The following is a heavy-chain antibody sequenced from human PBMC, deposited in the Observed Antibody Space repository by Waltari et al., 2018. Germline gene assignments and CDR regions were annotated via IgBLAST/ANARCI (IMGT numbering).Heavy chain of an antibody. Sequence: EVQLVQSGAEVKKPGESLKISCKGSGYSFTSYWIGWVRQMPGKGLEWMGIIYPGDSDTRYSPSFQGQVTISADKSISTAYLQWSSLKASDTAMYYRARSPGAVKAYYYYYMDVWGKGTTVTVSS. CDR2: IYPGDSDT. J-gene: IGHJ6*03. CDR3: ARSPGAVKAYYYYYMDV. V-gene: IGHV5-51*03. CDR1: GYSFTSYW.